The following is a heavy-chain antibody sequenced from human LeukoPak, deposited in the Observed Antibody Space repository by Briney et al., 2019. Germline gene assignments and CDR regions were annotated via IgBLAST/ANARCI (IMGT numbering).Heavy chain of an antibody. CDR2: INHSGST. CDR1: GGSISSYY. D-gene: IGHD3-22*01. V-gene: IGHV4-34*01. Sequence: SETLSLTCTVSGGSISSYYWSWIRQPPGKGLEWIGEINHSGSTNYNPSLKSRVTISVDTSKNQFSLKLSSVTAADTAVYYCARRGYYYDSSGSRRFDYWGQGTLVTVSS. CDR3: ARRGYYYDSSGSRRFDY. J-gene: IGHJ4*02.